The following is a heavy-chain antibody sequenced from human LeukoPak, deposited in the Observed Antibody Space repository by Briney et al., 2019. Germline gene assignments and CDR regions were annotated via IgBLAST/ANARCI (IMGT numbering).Heavy chain of an antibody. Sequence: GGSLRLSCAASGFTVSSNYMSWVRQAPGKGLEWVSVIYSGGNTYYADSVKGRFTISRDNSKNTLYLQMNSLRAEGTAVYHCARDKAAVAFDIWGQGTMVTVSS. CDR2: IYSGGNT. D-gene: IGHD6-13*01. CDR1: GFTVSSNY. V-gene: IGHV3-66*01. J-gene: IGHJ3*02. CDR3: ARDKAAVAFDI.